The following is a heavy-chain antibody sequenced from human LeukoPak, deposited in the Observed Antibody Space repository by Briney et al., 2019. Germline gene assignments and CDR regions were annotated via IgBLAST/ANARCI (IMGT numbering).Heavy chain of an antibody. CDR3: ARRYCSSTSCFYYFDY. Sequence: SETLSLTCTVTGGSISSSSSYWGWIRQPPGKGLEWIGNIYYGGSTYYNPSLKSRVTISVDTSKSQFSLRLSSVTTADTAVYYCARRYCSSTSCFYYFDYWGQGTLVTVSS. CDR1: GGSISSSSSY. CDR2: IYYGGST. D-gene: IGHD2-2*01. J-gene: IGHJ4*02. V-gene: IGHV4-39*07.